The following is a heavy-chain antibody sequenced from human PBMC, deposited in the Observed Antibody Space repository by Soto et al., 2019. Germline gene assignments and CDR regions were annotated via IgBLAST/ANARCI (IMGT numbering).Heavy chain of an antibody. CDR3: ARMFSMITFGANRGPGAFDI. J-gene: IGHJ3*02. V-gene: IGHV4-39*01. CDR1: GGSISSSSYY. D-gene: IGHD3-16*01. CDR2: IYYSGST. Sequence: SETLSLTCTVSGGSISSSSYYWGWIRQPPGKGLEWIGSIYYSGSTYYNPSLKSRVTISVDTSKNQFSLKLSSVTAADTAVYYCARMFSMITFGANRGPGAFDIWGQGTMVTVSS.